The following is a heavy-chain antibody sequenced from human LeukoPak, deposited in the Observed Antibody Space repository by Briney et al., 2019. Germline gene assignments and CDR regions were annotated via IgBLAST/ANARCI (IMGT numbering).Heavy chain of an antibody. D-gene: IGHD3-9*01. CDR1: GYTFTSYG. CDR2: ISAYNGNT. J-gene: IGHJ6*02. V-gene: IGHV1-18*01. CDR3: ARDTPRRITLRYFDWLLYDGMDV. Sequence: ASVKVSCKASGYTFTSYGISWVRQAPGQGLEWMGWISAYNGNTNYAQKLQGRVTMTTDTSTSTAYMELRSLRSDDTAVYYCARDTPRRITLRYFDWLLYDGMDVWGQGTTVTVSS.